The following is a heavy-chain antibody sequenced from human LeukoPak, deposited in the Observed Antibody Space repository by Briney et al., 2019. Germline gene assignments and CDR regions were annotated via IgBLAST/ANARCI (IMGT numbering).Heavy chain of an antibody. Sequence: GGSLRLSCEASGFTFTTYSMTWVRQAPGKGLEWVSIISSGSSAIFSADALKGRFTISRDDAKNLLYLDMNSLRAEDTALYYCARVGIYGDYNRYFDYWGQGTLVTVSS. D-gene: IGHD4-17*01. CDR1: GFTFTTYS. J-gene: IGHJ4*02. V-gene: IGHV3-21*04. CDR2: ISSGSSAI. CDR3: ARVGIYGDYNRYFDY.